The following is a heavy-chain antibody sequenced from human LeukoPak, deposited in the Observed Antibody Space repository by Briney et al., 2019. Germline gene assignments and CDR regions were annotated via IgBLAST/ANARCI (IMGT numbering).Heavy chain of an antibody. J-gene: IGHJ4*02. D-gene: IGHD6-13*01. CDR1: GGSISSSSYY. CDR2: IYYSGST. Sequence: SETLSLTCTVSGGSISSSSYYWGWIRQPPGKGLEWIGSIYYSGSTYYNPSLKSRVTISVDTSKNQFSLKLSSVTAADTAVYYCARHERIAAAGAYFDYRGQGTLVTVSS. CDR3: ARHERIAAAGAYFDY. V-gene: IGHV4-39*01.